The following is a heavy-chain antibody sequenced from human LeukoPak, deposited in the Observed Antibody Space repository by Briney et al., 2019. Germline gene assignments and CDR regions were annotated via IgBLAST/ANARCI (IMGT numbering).Heavy chain of an antibody. CDR2: TRNDGSNK. V-gene: IGHV3-30*02. CDR3: VKEGAYFFDS. D-gene: IGHD3-16*01. Sequence: GGSLRLSCAASGFTFSSYGMHWVRQAPGKGLEWVAVTRNDGSNKYYVGSVKGRFTISRDNSKNTLFLQMNSLRAEDTAVCYCVKEGAYFFDSWGQGTLVTVSS. J-gene: IGHJ4*02. CDR1: GFTFSSYG.